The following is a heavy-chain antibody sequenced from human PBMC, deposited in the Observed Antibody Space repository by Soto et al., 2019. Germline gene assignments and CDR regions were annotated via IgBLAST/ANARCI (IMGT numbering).Heavy chain of an antibody. V-gene: IGHV1-8*01. CDR1: GYTFTSYD. D-gene: IGHD5-12*01. CDR2: MNPNSGNA. CDR3: ARVSGYDSLLEKLAY. J-gene: IGHJ4*02. Sequence: ASVKVSCKASGYTFTSYDINWVRQATGQGLEWMGWMNPNSGNAGYAQKFQGRVTMTRNTSISTAYMELSSLRSEDTAVYYCARVSGYDSLLEKLAYWGQGTLDTVSS.